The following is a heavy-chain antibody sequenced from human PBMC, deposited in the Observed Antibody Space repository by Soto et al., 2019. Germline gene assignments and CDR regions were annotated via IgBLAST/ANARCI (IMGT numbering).Heavy chain of an antibody. V-gene: IGHV2-5*02. Sequence: GSGPTLVNPTQTRTLTCTFSGFSLSTSGVGVGWIRQPPGKALEWLALIYWDDDKRYSPSLKSRLTITKDTSKNQVVLTMTNMDPVDTATYYCARGITMIVVGAFDIWGQGTMVTVSS. CDR3: ARGITMIVVGAFDI. J-gene: IGHJ3*02. CDR2: IYWDDDK. CDR1: GFSLSTSGVG. D-gene: IGHD3-22*01.